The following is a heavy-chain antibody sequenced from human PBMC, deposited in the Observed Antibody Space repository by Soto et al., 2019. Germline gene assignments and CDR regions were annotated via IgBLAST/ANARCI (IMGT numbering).Heavy chain of an antibody. CDR3: ARPQYQDCSGGSCGFDY. Sequence: QVQLQESGPGLVKPSETLSLTCTVSGGSISSYYWSWIRQPPGKGLGWIGYIYYSGSTNYNPSLKSRVTRSVDTSKKQVTLKLSSVTAADTAVYYCARPQYQDCSGGSCGFDYWGQGTLVTVSS. D-gene: IGHD2-15*01. J-gene: IGHJ4*02. CDR2: IYYSGST. CDR1: GGSISSYY. V-gene: IGHV4-59*08.